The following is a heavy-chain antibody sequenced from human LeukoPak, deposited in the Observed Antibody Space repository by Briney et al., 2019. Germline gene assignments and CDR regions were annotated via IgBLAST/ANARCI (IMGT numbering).Heavy chain of an antibody. D-gene: IGHD6-19*01. CDR1: GGSISSSSYS. CDR3: ARHGWYGYYFDY. Sequence: SETLSLTCTVSGGSISSSSYSWGWIRQPPGKGLEWIGSIYYSGSTYYNPSLKSRVTISVDTSKNQFSLKLSSVTAADTAVYYCARHGWYGYYFDYWGQGTLVTVSS. V-gene: IGHV4-39*01. CDR2: IYYSGST. J-gene: IGHJ4*02.